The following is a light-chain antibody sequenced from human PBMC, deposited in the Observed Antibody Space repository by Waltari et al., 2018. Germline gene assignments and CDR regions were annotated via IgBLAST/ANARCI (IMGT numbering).Light chain of an antibody. CDR1: SSNIGRDI. Sequence: QSVLTQSPSASGTSGQRVTISCSGSSSNIGRDIVNWYRHLPGTAPKLLIYNNNQRPSEVPDRFSDFKSGTSASLALRRLQSADDADYYWASWDDSLNGVVLCGGTTLSVL. CDR2: NNN. CDR3: ASWDDSLNGVV. J-gene: IGLJ2*01. V-gene: IGLV1-44*01.